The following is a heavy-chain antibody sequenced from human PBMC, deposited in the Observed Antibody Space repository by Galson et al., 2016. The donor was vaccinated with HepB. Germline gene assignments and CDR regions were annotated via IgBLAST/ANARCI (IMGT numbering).Heavy chain of an antibody. J-gene: IGHJ4*02. CDR3: ARAGTTVTTHYYYLDS. V-gene: IGHV4-38-2*01. Sequence: ETLSLTCAVSGYSISSGYQWGWIRQPPGKGLEWIGSIYHSGSTYYNPSLKSRVTISVDTSKNQFSLKLSSVTAADTAVYYCARAGTTVTTHYYYLDSWGQGTLVTVSP. CDR1: GYSISSGYQ. CDR2: IYHSGST. D-gene: IGHD4-17*01.